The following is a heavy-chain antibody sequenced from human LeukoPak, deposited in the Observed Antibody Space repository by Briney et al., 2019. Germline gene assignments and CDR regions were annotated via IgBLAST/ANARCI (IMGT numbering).Heavy chain of an antibody. CDR3: ARVIGSTRAYNWFDP. V-gene: IGHV3-66*02. Sequence: GGSLKLSCAASGFTVSSNYMSWVRRAPGKGLEWVSVIYSGGSTYYADSVKGRFTISRDNSKNTLYLQMNSLRAEDTAVYYCARVIGSTRAYNWFDPWGQGTLVTVSS. J-gene: IGHJ5*02. CDR1: GFTVSSNY. CDR2: IYSGGST. D-gene: IGHD2-2*01.